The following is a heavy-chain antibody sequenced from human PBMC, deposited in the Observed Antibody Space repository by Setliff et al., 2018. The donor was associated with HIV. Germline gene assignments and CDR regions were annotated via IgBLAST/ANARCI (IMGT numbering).Heavy chain of an antibody. CDR1: GGSISSGSYY. CDR2: IYASGST. V-gene: IGHV4-61*02. D-gene: IGHD3-22*01. CDR3: ARATYYYDSSGYYYKSYYFDY. J-gene: IGHJ4*02. Sequence: SETLSLTCTVSGGSISSGSYYWSWIRQPAGKGLEWIGRIYASGSTNYNPSLKSRVTTSVDTSKNQFSLKLGSVTAADTAMYYCARATYYYDSSGYYYKSYYFDYLGQGTLVTVSS.